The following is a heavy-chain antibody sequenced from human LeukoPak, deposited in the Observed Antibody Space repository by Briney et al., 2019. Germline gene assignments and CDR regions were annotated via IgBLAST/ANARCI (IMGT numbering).Heavy chain of an antibody. CDR3: AKSHSSGWYYFDY. J-gene: IGHJ4*02. CDR1: GLTVSSTY. Sequence: GGSLRLSCAASGLTVSSTYMSWVRQAPGKGPEWVSLIYSSGSTYYADSVKVRFTISRDNSKNTMYLQMNSLRAEDTAVYYCAKSHSSGWYYFDYWGQGTPVTVSS. D-gene: IGHD6-19*01. CDR2: IYSSGST. V-gene: IGHV3-53*01.